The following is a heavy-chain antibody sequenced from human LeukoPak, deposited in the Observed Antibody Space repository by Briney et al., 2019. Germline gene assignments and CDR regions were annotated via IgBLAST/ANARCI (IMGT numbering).Heavy chain of an antibody. CDR1: GFTFSNYW. CDR3: ARDTYRFDDF. J-gene: IGHJ4*02. D-gene: IGHD3-16*01. Sequence: GGSLRLSCAASGFTFSNYWMTWVRQAPTKGLEWVASINEDGSDKYYVDSVKGRFTMSRDSGKNSLYLQMSSLRAEDTALYYCARDTYRFDDFWGQGTLVTVSS. V-gene: IGHV3-7*01. CDR2: INEDGSDK.